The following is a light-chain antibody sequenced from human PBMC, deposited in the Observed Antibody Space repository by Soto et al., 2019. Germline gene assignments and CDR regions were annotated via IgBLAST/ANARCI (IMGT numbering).Light chain of an antibody. CDR3: QQYGDSPQT. J-gene: IGKJ1*01. CDR2: GAS. CDR1: QSVSSY. Sequence: EIVLTQSPATLSLSPGERATPSCRASQSVSSYLAWYQQKPGQAPRLLFYGASNRATAIPDRFSGSGFGTDFTLTITRLEPEDFAVYYCQQYGDSPQTFGPGTKVDIK. V-gene: IGKV3-20*01.